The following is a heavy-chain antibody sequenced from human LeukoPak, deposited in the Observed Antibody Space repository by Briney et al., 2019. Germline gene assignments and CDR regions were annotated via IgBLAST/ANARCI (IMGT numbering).Heavy chain of an antibody. V-gene: IGHV3-48*01. CDR3: ARGGFTIFGVATF. D-gene: IGHD3-3*01. CDR1: GFTFSSYS. Sequence: GGSLRLSCAASGFTFSSYSTNCVRQAPGKGLEWVSYISSSSSTIYYADSVKGRFTISRDNAKNSLYLQMNSLRAEDTAVYYCARGGFTIFGVATFWGQGTLVTVSS. CDR2: ISSSSSTI. J-gene: IGHJ4*02.